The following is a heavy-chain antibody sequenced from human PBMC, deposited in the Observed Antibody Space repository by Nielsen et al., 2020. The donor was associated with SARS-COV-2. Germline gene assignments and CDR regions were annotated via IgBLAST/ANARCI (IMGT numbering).Heavy chain of an antibody. CDR3: ARAARNWFDP. V-gene: IGHV4-59*08. J-gene: IGHJ5*02. CDR2: IYYSGST. Sequence: SETLSLTCTVSGGSISSFYWSWIRQPPGKGLEWIGYIYYSGSTNYNPSLKSRVTISVDTSKNQFSLKLSSMTAADTAVYYCARAARNWFDPWGQGTLVTVSS. CDR1: GGSISSFY. D-gene: IGHD6-25*01.